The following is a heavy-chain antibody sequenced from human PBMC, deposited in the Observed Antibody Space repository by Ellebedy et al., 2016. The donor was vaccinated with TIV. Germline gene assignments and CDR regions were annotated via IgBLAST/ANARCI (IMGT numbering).Heavy chain of an antibody. D-gene: IGHD5-18*01. V-gene: IGHV3-53*01. J-gene: IGHJ4*02. CDR2: IYADGNT. Sequence: GESLKISCAASGFSVSNNYMSWVRQAPGKGLEWVSVIYADGNTYYADSVKGRFTISRDNSENTLYLQMDSLRAEDTAMYFCARDTHSYVRFDYWGQGTLVTVSS. CDR3: ARDTHSYVRFDY. CDR1: GFSVSNNY.